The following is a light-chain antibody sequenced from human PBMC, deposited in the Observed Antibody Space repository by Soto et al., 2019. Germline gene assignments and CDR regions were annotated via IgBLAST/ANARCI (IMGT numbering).Light chain of an antibody. CDR2: WAS. CDR1: QSVLFSSNNKNY. V-gene: IGKV4-1*01. Sequence: VMTQSPDSLAVSLGERATINCKSSQSVLFSSNNKNYLAWYQQKPGQPPKLLISWASTRESGVPDRFSGSGSGPDFTLTISSLQAEDVAVYYCQQYYSTHSPTLGGGTKVEIK. CDR3: QQYYSTHSPT. J-gene: IGKJ4*01.